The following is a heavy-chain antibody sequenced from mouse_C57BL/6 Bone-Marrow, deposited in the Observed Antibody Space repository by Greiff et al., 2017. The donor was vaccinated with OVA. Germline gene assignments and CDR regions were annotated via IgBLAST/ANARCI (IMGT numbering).Heavy chain of an antibody. Sequence: VQLQQSGAELVRPGASVKLSCTASGFNIKDDYMHWVKQRPEQGLEWIGWIDPENGDTEYASKFQGKATITADTSSNTAYLQLSSLTSEDTAVYYGTEAFLRAWFAYWGQGTLVTVSA. J-gene: IGHJ3*01. V-gene: IGHV14-4*01. CDR1: GFNIKDDY. CDR3: TEAFLRAWFAY. D-gene: IGHD1-2*01. CDR2: IDPENGDT.